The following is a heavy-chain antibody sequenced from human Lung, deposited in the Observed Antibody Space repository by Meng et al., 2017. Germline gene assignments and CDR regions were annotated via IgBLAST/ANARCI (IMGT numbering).Heavy chain of an antibody. V-gene: IGHV4-34*01. Sequence: QGLLKQWGAALLEPSEARALTCVVSGGSFSDYYWSWVRQPPGKGLAWIGEINHSGSTNYNPSLESRATISVDTSQNNLSLKLSSVTAADSAVYYCARGPTTMAHDFDYWGQGTLVTGSS. J-gene: IGHJ4*02. CDR2: INHSGST. CDR3: ARGPTTMAHDFDY. D-gene: IGHD4-11*01. CDR1: GGSFSDYY.